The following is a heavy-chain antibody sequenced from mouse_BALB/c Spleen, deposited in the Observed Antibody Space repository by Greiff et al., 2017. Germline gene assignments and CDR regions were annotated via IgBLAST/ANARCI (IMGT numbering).Heavy chain of an antibody. CDR3: AREGYSAFAY. CDR2: ISSGGST. V-gene: IGHV5-6-5*01. CDR1: GFTFSSYA. D-gene: IGHD1-1*01. J-gene: IGHJ3*01. Sequence: EVKLMESGGGLVKPGGSLKLSCAASGFTFSSYAMSWVRQTPEKRLEWVASISSGGSTYYPDSVKGRFTISRDNARNILYLQMSSLRSEDTAMYYCAREGYSAFAYWGQGTLVTVSA.